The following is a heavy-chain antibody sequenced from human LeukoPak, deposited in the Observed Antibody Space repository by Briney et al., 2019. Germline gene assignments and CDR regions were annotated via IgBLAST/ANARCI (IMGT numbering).Heavy chain of an antibody. CDR3: VKDPSSSWFQGDAFDL. J-gene: IGHJ3*01. Sequence: GRPLRLSCVLSGLIIEDYAMHWVRQSPGKGLEGVAGINWKSGSMVYVDSVKGRFTISRDNPKNSVFLEMDSLRLEDTALYFCVKDPSSSWFQGDAFDLWGQGTMVTVAS. V-gene: IGHV3-9*01. CDR1: GLIIEDYA. CDR2: INWKSGSM. D-gene: IGHD6-19*01.